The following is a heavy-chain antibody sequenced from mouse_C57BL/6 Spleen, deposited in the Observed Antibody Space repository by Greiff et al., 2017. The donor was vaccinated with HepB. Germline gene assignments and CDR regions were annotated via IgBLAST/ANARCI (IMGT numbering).Heavy chain of an antibody. CDR1: GFTFSSYA. CDR2: ISSGGDYI. Sequence: EVMLVESGEGLVKPGGSLKLSCAASGFTFSSYAMSWVRQTPEKRLEWVAYISSGGDYIYYADTVKGRFTISRDNARNTLYLQMSSLKSEDTAMYYCTRDLPGNYYAMDYWGQGTSVTVSS. V-gene: IGHV5-9-1*02. CDR3: TRDLPGNYYAMDY. J-gene: IGHJ4*01. D-gene: IGHD6-1*01.